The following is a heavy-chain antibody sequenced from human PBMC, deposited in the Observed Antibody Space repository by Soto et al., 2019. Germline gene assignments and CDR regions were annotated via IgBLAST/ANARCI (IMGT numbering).Heavy chain of an antibody. V-gene: IGHV4-59*01. J-gene: IGHJ4*02. CDR1: GGSISSYY. CDR3: ARGYLFDY. CDR2: IYYSGST. Sequence: LSLTCTVSGGSISSYYWSWIRQPPGKGLEWIGYIYYSGSTNYNPSLKSRVTISVDTSKNQFSLKLSSVTAADTAVYYCARGYLFDYWGQGTLVTVSS. D-gene: IGHD3-16*02.